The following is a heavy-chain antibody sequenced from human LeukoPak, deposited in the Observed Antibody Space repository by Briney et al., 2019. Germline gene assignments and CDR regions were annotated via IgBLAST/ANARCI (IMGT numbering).Heavy chain of an antibody. V-gene: IGHV1-18*01. CDR3: ARAGFGSSFDL. CDR1: GYTFTAYG. J-gene: IGHJ5*02. D-gene: IGHD6-13*01. CDR2: ISANNGNT. Sequence: ASVKVSCKASGYTFTAYGISWVRQAPGQGLEWMGWISANNGNTNYAQKVQGRVTMTRDTSTSTAYMELRSLRYDDTAVYYCARAGFGSSFDLWGQGTQVTVSS.